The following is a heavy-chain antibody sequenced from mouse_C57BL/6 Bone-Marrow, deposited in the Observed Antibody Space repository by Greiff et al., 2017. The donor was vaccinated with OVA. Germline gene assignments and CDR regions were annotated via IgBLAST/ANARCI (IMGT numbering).Heavy chain of an antibody. CDR2: INPNNGGT. J-gene: IGHJ2*01. V-gene: IGHV1-22*01. D-gene: IGHD2-3*01. CDR1: GYTFTDYN. Sequence: EVQVVESGPELVKPGASVKMSCKASGYTFTDYNMHWVKQSHGKSLEWIGYINPNNGGTSYNQKFKGKATLTVNKSSSTAYMELRSLTSEDSAVYYCARKKGDGFPLDYWGQGTTLTVSS. CDR3: ARKKGDGFPLDY.